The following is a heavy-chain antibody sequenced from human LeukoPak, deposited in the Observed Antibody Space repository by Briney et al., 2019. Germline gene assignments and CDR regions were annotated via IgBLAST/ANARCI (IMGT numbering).Heavy chain of an antibody. D-gene: IGHD4-17*01. CDR2: ISYDGSNK. CDR3: ARGGRFGESNF. Sequence: TGGSLRLSCAASGFTFRSYALHWVRQAPGKGLEWVAVISYDGSNKYYADSVKGRFTISRDNPNNTLFLQMNSLRVEDTAVYYCARGGRFGESNFWGQGTLVTVSS. J-gene: IGHJ4*02. CDR1: GFTFRSYA. V-gene: IGHV3-30*04.